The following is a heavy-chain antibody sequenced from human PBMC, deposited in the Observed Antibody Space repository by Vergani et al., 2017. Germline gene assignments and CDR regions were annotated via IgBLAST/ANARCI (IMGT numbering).Heavy chain of an antibody. CDR2: IYYSGST. Sequence: QVQLQESGPGLVKPSQTLSLTCTVSGGSISSGDYYWSWIRQPPGKGLEWIGYIYYSGSTYYNPSLKSRVTISVYTSKNQFSLKLSSVTAADTAVYYCAREKAAAAGPYYYYGMDVWGQGTTVTVSS. CDR3: AREKAAAAGPYYYYGMDV. J-gene: IGHJ6*02. V-gene: IGHV4-30-4*08. D-gene: IGHD6-13*01. CDR1: GGSISSGDYY.